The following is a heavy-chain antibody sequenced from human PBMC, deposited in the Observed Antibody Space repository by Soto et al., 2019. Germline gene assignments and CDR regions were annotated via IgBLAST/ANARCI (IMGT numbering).Heavy chain of an antibody. V-gene: IGHV1-46*01. CDR3: ARVRRSSGYYYGY. D-gene: IGHD3-22*01. CDR2: INPSGGST. CDR1: GGTFSSYA. Sequence: ASVKVSCKASGGTFSSYAISWVRQAPGQGLEWMGIINPSGGSTSYAQKFQGRVTMTRDTSTSTVYMELSSLRSEDTAVYYCARVRRSSGYYYGYWGQGTPVTVSS. J-gene: IGHJ4*02.